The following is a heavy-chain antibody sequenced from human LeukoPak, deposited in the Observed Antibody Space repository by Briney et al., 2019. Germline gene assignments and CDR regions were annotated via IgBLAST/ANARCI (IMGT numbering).Heavy chain of an antibody. CDR2: IYSGGST. CDR1: GFTVSSNY. D-gene: IGHD1-26*01. CDR3: ARGGRYHFPQFDY. Sequence: GGSLRLSCAASGFTVSSNYMSWVRQAPGRGLEWVSVIYSGGSTYYADSVKGRFTISRDNSKNTLYLQMNSLRAEDTAVYYCARGGRYHFPQFDYWGQGTLVTVSS. J-gene: IGHJ4*02. V-gene: IGHV3-66*02.